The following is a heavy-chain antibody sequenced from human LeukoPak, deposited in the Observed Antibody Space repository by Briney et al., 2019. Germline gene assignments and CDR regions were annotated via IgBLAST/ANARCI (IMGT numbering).Heavy chain of an antibody. CDR1: GYTFTSYD. CDR2: MNPNSGNT. Sequence: ASVKVSCKASGYTFTSYDINWVRQATGQGLEWMGWMNPNSGNTGYAQKFQGRVTLTRDMSTSTDYLELSSLRSEDTAVYYCARDNSVRDEAWWFNPWDQGTLVTVSS. CDR3: ARDNSVRDEAWWFNP. V-gene: IGHV1-8*01. J-gene: IGHJ5*02. D-gene: IGHD5-24*01.